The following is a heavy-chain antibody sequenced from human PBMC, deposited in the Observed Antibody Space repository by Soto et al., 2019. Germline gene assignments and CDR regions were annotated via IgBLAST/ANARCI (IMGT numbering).Heavy chain of an antibody. CDR3: AREGVEAAGTFNWFAP. J-gene: IGHJ5*02. Sequence: ALRLSCAASGFTFSDYYMSWIRQAPGKGLEWVSYISSSSYTNYADSVKGRFTISRDNAKNSLYLQMNSLRAEDTAVYYCAREGVEAAGTFNWFAPWGQGTLVTASS. CDR2: ISSSSYT. D-gene: IGHD6-13*01. V-gene: IGHV3-11*06. CDR1: GFTFSDYY.